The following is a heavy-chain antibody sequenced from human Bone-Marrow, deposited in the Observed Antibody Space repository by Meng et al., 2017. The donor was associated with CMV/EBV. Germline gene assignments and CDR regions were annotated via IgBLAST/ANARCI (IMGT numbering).Heavy chain of an antibody. CDR1: GGTFSSYA. CDR2: IIPIFGTA. Sequence: SVKVSCKASGGTFSSYAISWVRQAPGQGLEWMGGIIPIFGTANYAQKFQGRVTITTDESTSTAYMELSSLRAEDTAVYYCARYCSSTSCYVDYWGQGTLVPVSS. J-gene: IGHJ4*02. V-gene: IGHV1-69*05. D-gene: IGHD2-2*01. CDR3: ARYCSSTSCYVDY.